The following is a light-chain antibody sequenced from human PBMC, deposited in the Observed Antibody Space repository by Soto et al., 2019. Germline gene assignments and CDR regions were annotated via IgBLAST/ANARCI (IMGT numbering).Light chain of an antibody. Sequence: QSALTQPASVSGSPGQAITISCTGTSSDVGAYNYVSWYQQPPGEAPKLMIDEVTDRPSAVSTRFSGSKTCKTASLTISGLQAEVEADYYCSSYTSSYTLVFGTGTKVTVL. J-gene: IGLJ1*01. CDR2: EVT. V-gene: IGLV2-14*01. CDR3: SSYTSSYTLV. CDR1: SSDVGAYNY.